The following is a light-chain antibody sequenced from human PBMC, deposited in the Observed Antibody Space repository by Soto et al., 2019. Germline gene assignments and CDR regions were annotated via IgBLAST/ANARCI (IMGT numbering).Light chain of an antibody. J-gene: IGLJ1*01. V-gene: IGLV1-40*01. CDR3: QSYDRSLSGRV. CDR2: GND. CDR1: SSNVGAGFD. Sequence: QSALTQPPSLSGAPGQRVTISCTGSSSNVGAGFDVHWYQQLPGAAPKLLIYGNDNRPSGVPDRFSGSTSGTSASLAITGLQADDEADYFCQSYDRSLSGRVFGTGTKVTVL.